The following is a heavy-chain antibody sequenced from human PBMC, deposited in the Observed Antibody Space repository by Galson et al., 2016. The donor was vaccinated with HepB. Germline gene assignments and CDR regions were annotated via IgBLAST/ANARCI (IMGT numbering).Heavy chain of an antibody. J-gene: IGHJ4*02. Sequence: SLRLSCAASGFTFSSFWMHWVRQVXGKGLVWVSRINIDGSTTDYADSVKGRFTISRDNAKNTLYLQMNSLRAEDTALYYCARDIGGYGSCWGQGTLVTVSS. D-gene: IGHD6-19*01. CDR2: INIDGSTT. V-gene: IGHV3-74*01. CDR3: ARDIGGYGSC. CDR1: GFTFSSFW.